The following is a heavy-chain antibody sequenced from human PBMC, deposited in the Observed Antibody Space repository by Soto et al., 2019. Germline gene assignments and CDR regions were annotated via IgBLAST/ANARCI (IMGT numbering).Heavy chain of an antibody. J-gene: IGHJ6*03. CDR2: ISAYNGNT. Sequence: ASVKVSCKASGYTFTSYGISWVRQAPGQGLEWMGWISAYNGNTNYAQKLQGRVTMTTDTSTSTAYMELRSLRSDDTAVYYCARVQGIAAAGTRRYYYYYMDVWGKGTTVTVSS. D-gene: IGHD6-13*01. V-gene: IGHV1-18*01. CDR3: ARVQGIAAAGTRRYYYYYMDV. CDR1: GYTFTSYG.